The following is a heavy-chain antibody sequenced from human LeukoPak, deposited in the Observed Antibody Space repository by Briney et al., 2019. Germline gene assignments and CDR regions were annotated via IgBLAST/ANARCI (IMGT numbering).Heavy chain of an antibody. J-gene: IGHJ6*02. CDR3: ARDGAVAGLYYYYYYGMDV. V-gene: IGHV3-30-3*01. Sequence: GGSLRLSCAASGFTFSSYAMSWVRQAPGKGLEWVAVISYDENNKYYADSVKGRFTISRDNSKNTLYLQMNSLRAEDTAVYYCARDGAVAGLYYYYYYGMDVWGQGTTVIVSS. D-gene: IGHD6-19*01. CDR2: ISYDENNK. CDR1: GFTFSSYA.